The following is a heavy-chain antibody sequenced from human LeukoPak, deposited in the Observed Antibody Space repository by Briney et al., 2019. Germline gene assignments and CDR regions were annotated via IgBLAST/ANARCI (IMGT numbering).Heavy chain of an antibody. D-gene: IGHD3-9*01. CDR2: IYHSGST. CDR1: GYSISSGYY. Sequence: SETLSLTCAVSGYSISSGYYWGWIRQPPGKGLEWIGSIYHSGSTYYTPSLKSRVTISVDTSKNQFSLKLSSVTAADTAVYYCARVFSGFDWIYYYYYYMDVWGKGTTVTVSS. J-gene: IGHJ6*03. V-gene: IGHV4-38-2*01. CDR3: ARVFSGFDWIYYYYYYMDV.